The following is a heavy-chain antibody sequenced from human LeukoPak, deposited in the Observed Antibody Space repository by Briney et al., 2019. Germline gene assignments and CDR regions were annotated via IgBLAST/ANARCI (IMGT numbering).Heavy chain of an antibody. Sequence: SETLSLTCTVSGGSISSYYWSWIRQPPGKGLEWIGYIYTSGRTNYNPSLKSRVTISVDTSKNQFSLKLSSVTAADTAVYYCASYGDYSNFDYWGQGTLVTVSS. CDR3: ASYGDYSNFDY. V-gene: IGHV4-4*09. CDR2: IYTSGRT. CDR1: GGSISSYY. J-gene: IGHJ4*02. D-gene: IGHD4-17*01.